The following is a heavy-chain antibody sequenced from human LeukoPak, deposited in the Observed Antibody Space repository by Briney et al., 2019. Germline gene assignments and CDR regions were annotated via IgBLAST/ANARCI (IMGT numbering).Heavy chain of an antibody. V-gene: IGHV3-48*02. CDR3: ARDVCSSTTCYNNY. D-gene: IGHD2-2*02. Sequence: GGSLRLSCAASGFTFSSDSMNWVRQAPGKGLEWVSYISSRSTTIYYADSVKGRFTISRDNAKNSLYLQMNSLRDEDTAVYYCARDVCSSTTCYNNYWGQGTLVTVSS. J-gene: IGHJ4*02. CDR1: GFTFSSDS. CDR2: ISSRSTTI.